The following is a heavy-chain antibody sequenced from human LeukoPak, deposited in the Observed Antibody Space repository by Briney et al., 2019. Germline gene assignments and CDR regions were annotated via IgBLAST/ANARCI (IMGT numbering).Heavy chain of an antibody. CDR2: IYYSGTT. Sequence: PSQTLSLTCTVAGGSISTGDCYWSWIRQPPGKGLEWIGYIYYSGTTYYNPSLKGRISFSMQTSKNQFSLNLRSVTAADTAVYYCARDPVYGSGTFWGQGTLVTVSS. V-gene: IGHV4-30-4*01. CDR1: GGSISTGDCY. D-gene: IGHD3-10*01. CDR3: ARDPVYGSGTF. J-gene: IGHJ4*02.